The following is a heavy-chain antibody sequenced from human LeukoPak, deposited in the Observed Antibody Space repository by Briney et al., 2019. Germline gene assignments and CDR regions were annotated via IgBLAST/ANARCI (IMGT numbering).Heavy chain of an antibody. CDR1: GYSFTSYW. J-gene: IGHJ4*02. D-gene: IGHD2-2*01. CDR2: IYPGDSDT. CDR3: ARQVVGSSTSGETEFVY. V-gene: IGHV5-51*01. Sequence: GASLQISCKGCGYSFTSYWIGGVRPMTGKGLEWMGIIYPGDSDTRYSPSFQGQVTISADKYISTAYLQWSSLKASDTGMYHCARQVVGSSTSGETEFVYWGQGTLVTVSS.